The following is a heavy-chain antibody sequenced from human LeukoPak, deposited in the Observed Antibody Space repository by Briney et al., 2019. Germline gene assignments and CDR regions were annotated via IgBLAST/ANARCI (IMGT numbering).Heavy chain of an antibody. V-gene: IGHV1-69*05. D-gene: IGHD3-16*02. J-gene: IGHJ4*02. CDR3: ARVGRYDYVWGSYRSTL. CDR2: IIPIFGTA. CDR1: GGTFSSYA. Sequence: SVKVSCKASGGTFSSYAISWVRQAPGQGLEWMGRIIPIFGTANYAQKFQGRVTITTDESTSTAYMELSSLRSEDTAVYYCARVGRYDYVWGSYRSTLWGQGTLVTVSS.